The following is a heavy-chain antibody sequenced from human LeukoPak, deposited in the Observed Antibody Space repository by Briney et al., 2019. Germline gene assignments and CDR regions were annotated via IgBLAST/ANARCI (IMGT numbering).Heavy chain of an antibody. CDR2: ISSSSSYI. J-gene: IGHJ5*02. Sequence: GGSLRLSCAASGFTFSSYSMNWVRQAPGKGLEWVSSISSSSSYIYYADSVKGRFTISRDNAKNSLYLQMNGLRAEDTAVYYCARAPYCSGGSCYVNWLDPWGQGTLVTVSS. D-gene: IGHD2-15*01. CDR3: ARAPYCSGGSCYVNWLDP. V-gene: IGHV3-21*01. CDR1: GFTFSSYS.